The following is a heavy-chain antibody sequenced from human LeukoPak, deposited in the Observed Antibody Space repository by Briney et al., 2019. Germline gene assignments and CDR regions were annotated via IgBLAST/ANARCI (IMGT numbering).Heavy chain of an antibody. D-gene: IGHD1-26*01. Sequence: ASVKVSCKASGYTFTGYYMHWVRQAPGQGLEWMGWINPNSGGTNYAQKFQGWVTMTRDTSISTAYMELSSLRSEDTAVYYCASGRPSLGGATHHWGQGTLVTVSS. CDR2: INPNSGGT. J-gene: IGHJ5*02. CDR3: ASGRPSLGGATHH. V-gene: IGHV1-2*04. CDR1: GYTFTGYY.